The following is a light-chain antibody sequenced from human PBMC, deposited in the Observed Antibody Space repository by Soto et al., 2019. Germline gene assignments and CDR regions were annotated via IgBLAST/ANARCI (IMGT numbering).Light chain of an antibody. CDR3: SAYTARSTLV. V-gene: IGLV2-14*01. CDR2: EVR. CDR1: MRDVGAYNL. J-gene: IGLJ3*02. Sequence: QSALTQPASVSGSAGQSITISCSGTMRDVGAYNLVSWYQQHPGTAPKLIIYEVRNRPSGISLRFSGSRSGNTASLTISGLQSEDEGDYYCSAYTARSTLVFGGGTKLTVL.